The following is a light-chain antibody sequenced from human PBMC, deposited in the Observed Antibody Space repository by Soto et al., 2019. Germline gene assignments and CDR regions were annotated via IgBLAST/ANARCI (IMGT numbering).Light chain of an antibody. CDR2: GAS. CDR1: QSVSSSY. V-gene: IGKV3-20*01. Sequence: EIVLTQSPGTLSLSPGERATLSCRASQSVSSSYLAWYQQKPGQAPRLLIYGASSRATGIPDRFSGSGSATDFTLTISRLEPEDFAVYYCQQYGRSPLTFGGGTQVDIK. CDR3: QQYGRSPLT. J-gene: IGKJ4*01.